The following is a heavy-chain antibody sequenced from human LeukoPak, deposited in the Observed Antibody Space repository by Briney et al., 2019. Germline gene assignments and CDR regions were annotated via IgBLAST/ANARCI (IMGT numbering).Heavy chain of an antibody. J-gene: IGHJ4*02. D-gene: IGHD6-13*01. CDR2: IIPIFGTA. CDR1: GGTFSSYA. Sequence: ASVKVSCKASGGTFSSYAISWVRQAPGQGLEWMGGIIPIFGTANYAQKFQGRVTITADESTSTAYMELSSLRSEDTAVYYCASQYSSSYYFDYWGQGTLVTVSS. CDR3: ASQYSSSYYFDY. V-gene: IGHV1-69*13.